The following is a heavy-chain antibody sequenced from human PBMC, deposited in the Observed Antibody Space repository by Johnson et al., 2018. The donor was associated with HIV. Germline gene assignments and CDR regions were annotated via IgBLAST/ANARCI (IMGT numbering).Heavy chain of an antibody. CDR1: GFTFSSYG. V-gene: IGHV3-30*02. CDR2: IRYDGRNK. D-gene: IGHD4-17*01. CDR3: AKALGVYGDYVLDAFDI. Sequence: QVQLVESGGGVVQPGGSLRLSCAASGFTFSSYGMHWVRQAPGKGLEWVAFIRYDGRNKYYADSVKGRFTISRDNSKNTLYLQMNSLRADDTAVYYCAKALGVYGDYVLDAFDIWGQGTMVTVSS. J-gene: IGHJ3*02.